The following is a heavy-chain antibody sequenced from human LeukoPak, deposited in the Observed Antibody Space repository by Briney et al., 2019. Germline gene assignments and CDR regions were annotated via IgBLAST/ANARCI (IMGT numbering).Heavy chain of an antibody. J-gene: IGHJ6*03. Sequence: PSETLSLTCAVYGGSFSGYYWSWIRQPPGKGLEWIGEINHSGSTYYNPSLKSRVTISVDTSKNQFSLKLSSVTAADTAVYYCARGIQLWSIPYYYYMDVWGKGTTVTVSS. CDR2: INHSGST. CDR3: ARGIQLWSIPYYYYMDV. D-gene: IGHD5-18*01. CDR1: GGSFSGYY. V-gene: IGHV4-34*01.